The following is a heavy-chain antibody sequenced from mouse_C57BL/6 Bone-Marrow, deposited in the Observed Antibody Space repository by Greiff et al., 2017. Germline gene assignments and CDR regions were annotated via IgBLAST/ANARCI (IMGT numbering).Heavy chain of an antibody. V-gene: IGHV4-1*01. CDR3: ARPPYYYGSSSAWFAY. CDR1: GIDFSRYW. D-gene: IGHD1-1*01. J-gene: IGHJ3*01. CDR2: INPDSSTI. Sequence: EVKLEESGGGLVQPGGSLKLSCAASGIDFSRYWMSWVRRAPGKGLEWIGEINPDSSTINSAPSLKDKFIISSDNAKNTLYLQMSKVRSEDTARYYCARPPYYYGSSSAWFAYWGQGTLVTVSA.